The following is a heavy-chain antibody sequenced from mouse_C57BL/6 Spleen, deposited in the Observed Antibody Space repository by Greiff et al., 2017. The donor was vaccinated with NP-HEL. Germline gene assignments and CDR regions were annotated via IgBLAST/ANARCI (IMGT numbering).Heavy chain of an antibody. CDR1: GYTFTDYY. CDR3: ARGIYYDYDVHFDY. CDR2: INPNNGGT. D-gene: IGHD2-4*01. V-gene: IGHV1-26*01. Sequence: EVQLQQSGPELVKPGASVKISCKASGYTFTDYYMNWVKQSHGKSLEWIGDINPNNGGTSYNQKFKGKATLTVDKSSSTAYMELRSLTSEDSAVYYCARGIYYDYDVHFDYWGQGTTLTVSS. J-gene: IGHJ2*01.